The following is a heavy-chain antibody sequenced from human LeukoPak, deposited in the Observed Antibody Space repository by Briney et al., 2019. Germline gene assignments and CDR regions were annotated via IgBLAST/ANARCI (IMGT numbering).Heavy chain of an antibody. CDR3: ARATAAGRRVDY. CDR1: GYALTRYY. V-gene: IGHV1-46*01. J-gene: IGHJ4*02. Sequence: ASVNVSCKASGYALTRYYMHWVRQAPGQGLEWMAIINPCGGSTTYEQKFQGRVTMARAPSTSTVYMELSSLRSEDTAVYYCARATAAGRRVDYWGQGTLVTVSS. D-gene: IGHD6-13*01. CDR2: INPCGGST.